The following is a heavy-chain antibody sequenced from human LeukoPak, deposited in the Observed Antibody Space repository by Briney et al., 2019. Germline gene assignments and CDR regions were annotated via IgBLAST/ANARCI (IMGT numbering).Heavy chain of an antibody. CDR1: GFTFSSFT. J-gene: IGHJ6*03. D-gene: IGHD6-19*01. CDR2: ISYDGRHK. Sequence: PGKSLRLSCAASGFTFSSFTLHWVRQAPGKGLEWVALISYDGRHKYYRDSVEGRFTISRDSFTNTLYLQMDSLRTEDTGVYYCARGGAVAGVYYYYYYMDVWGKGTTVTVSS. CDR3: ARGGAVAGVYYYYYYMDV. V-gene: IGHV3-30*04.